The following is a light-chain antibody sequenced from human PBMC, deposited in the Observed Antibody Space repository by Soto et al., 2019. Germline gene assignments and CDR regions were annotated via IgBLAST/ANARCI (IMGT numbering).Light chain of an antibody. V-gene: IGKV3-20*01. CDR3: HQHGSSPRT. J-gene: IGKJ1*01. CDR2: AAS. Sequence: EVVLTQSPGTLSLSPGERATLSCRTNQSVSSDYLVWYQQKPGQAPRLLIYAASSRATGVPDRFSGSGSGTDFTLTISRLEPEDFAVYYCHQHGSSPRTFGQGTKVEIK. CDR1: QSVSSDY.